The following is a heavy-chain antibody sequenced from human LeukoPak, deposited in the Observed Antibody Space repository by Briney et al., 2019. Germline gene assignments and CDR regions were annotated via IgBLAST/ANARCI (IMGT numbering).Heavy chain of an antibody. J-gene: IGHJ4*02. CDR3: ARSGVWEPTDLDY. V-gene: IGHV3-33*01. CDR2: IWYDGSKK. Sequence: GGSLRLSCAASGFTFSSYGMHWVRQAPGKGLEWVAVIWYDGSKKYYADSVKGRFTISRDNSKNTLYLQMNNLRAEDTAVYYCARSGVWEPTDLDYWGQGTLVTVSS. CDR1: GFTFSSYG. D-gene: IGHD1-26*01.